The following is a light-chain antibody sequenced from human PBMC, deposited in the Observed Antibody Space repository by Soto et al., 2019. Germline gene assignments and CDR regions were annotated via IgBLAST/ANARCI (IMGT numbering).Light chain of an antibody. V-gene: IGKV3-15*01. CDR3: QQSRDWPLT. CDR1: QNVYNN. CDR2: DAS. J-gene: IGKJ4*01. Sequence: EIVMTQSPATLSVSPGEGATLSCKDSQNVYNNLAWYQQRPGQPPRLLIYDASTRATGISARFSGSGYGTEFTLTISSLQSEDFAVYFCQQSRDWPLTFGGVTKVEIK.